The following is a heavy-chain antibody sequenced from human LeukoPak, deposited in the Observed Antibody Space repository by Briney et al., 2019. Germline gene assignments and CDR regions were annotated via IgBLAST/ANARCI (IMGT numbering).Heavy chain of an antibody. CDR3: AKETTVTTYGAPFEY. Sequence: GGSLRLSCAASGFTFSSYAMNWVRQAPGKGLEWVSAISGSGGKTYYAGSVKGRFTISRDNSKNTLYLQMNSLRVDDTAVYYCAKETTVTTYGAPFEYWGQGTLVTVSS. CDR2: ISGSGGKT. J-gene: IGHJ4*02. CDR1: GFTFSSYA. V-gene: IGHV3-23*01. D-gene: IGHD4-17*01.